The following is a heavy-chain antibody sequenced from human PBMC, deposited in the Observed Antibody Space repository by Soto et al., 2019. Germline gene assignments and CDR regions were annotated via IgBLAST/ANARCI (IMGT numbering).Heavy chain of an antibody. CDR1: GYTLTTFF. D-gene: IGHD1-26*01. CDR2: INPGYPADRST. CDR3: ASAAIVAGATTGMDV. V-gene: IGHV1-46*03. J-gene: IGHJ6*02. Sequence: QVQLVQSAAEVKKPGASVKVSCKASGYTLTTFFRHWVRQVPVQALEWMVVINPGYPADRSTTYAQKSQGRVTMNTDTSKSTVYMELSRLRSDDTAVYYCASAAIVAGATTGMDVWGQGTTVTVSS.